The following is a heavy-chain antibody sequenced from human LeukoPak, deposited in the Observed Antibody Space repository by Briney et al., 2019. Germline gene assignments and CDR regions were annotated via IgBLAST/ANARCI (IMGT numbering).Heavy chain of an antibody. CDR3: ARRRTTVTSFDY. CDR2: INHSGST. Sequence: SETLSLTCAVYGGSFSGYYWSWIRQPPGKGLEWIGEINHSGSTNYNPSLKSRVTISVDTSKNQFSLKLSSATAADTAVYYCARRRTTVTSFDYWGQGTLVTVSS. V-gene: IGHV4-34*01. D-gene: IGHD4-11*01. CDR1: GGSFSGYY. J-gene: IGHJ4*02.